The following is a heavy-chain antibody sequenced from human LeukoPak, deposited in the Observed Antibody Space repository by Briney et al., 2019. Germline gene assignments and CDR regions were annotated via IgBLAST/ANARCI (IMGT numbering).Heavy chain of an antibody. Sequence: GGSLRLSCAASEFLVSNYYMSWVRQAPGKGLEWVSLIRDTGETFYIDSVKGRFTISRDSAKNTLYLQMNSLRAEDTAVYYCARDPGATSSFIFDYWGQGTLVTVSS. CDR1: EFLVSNYY. V-gene: IGHV3-53*01. CDR3: ARDPGATSSFIFDY. D-gene: IGHD1-26*01. J-gene: IGHJ4*02. CDR2: IRDTGET.